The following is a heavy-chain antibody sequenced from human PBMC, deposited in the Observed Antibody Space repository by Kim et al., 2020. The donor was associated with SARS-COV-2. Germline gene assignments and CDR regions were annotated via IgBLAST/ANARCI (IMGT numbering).Heavy chain of an antibody. CDR3: ARDPITIFGVVIEYAFDI. Sequence: ASVKVSCKASGYTFTGYYMHWVRQAPGQGLEWMGWINPNSGGTNYAQKFQGRVTMTRDTSISTAYMELSRLRSDDTAVYYCARDPITIFGVVIEYAFDIWGQGTMVTVSS. CDR2: INPNSGGT. V-gene: IGHV1-2*02. CDR1: GYTFTGYY. D-gene: IGHD3-3*01. J-gene: IGHJ3*02.